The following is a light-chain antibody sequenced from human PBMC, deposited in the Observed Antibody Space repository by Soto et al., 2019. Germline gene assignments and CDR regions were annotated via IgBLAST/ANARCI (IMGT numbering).Light chain of an antibody. J-gene: IGKJ1*01. CDR3: QRYDHWPPWT. CDR1: QSVSSSY. Sequence: EIVLTQSPGTLSLSPGERATLSGRASQSVSSSYLAWYQQKPGQAPRLIIYDASIRATGIPVRFSGSGSGTEFTLTISNLQSEDFAVYYCQRYDHWPPWTFGQWTKGETK. CDR2: DAS. V-gene: IGKV3-15*01.